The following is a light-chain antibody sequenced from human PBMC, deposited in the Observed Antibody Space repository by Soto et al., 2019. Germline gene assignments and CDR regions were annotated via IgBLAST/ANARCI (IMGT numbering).Light chain of an antibody. CDR1: QDISNY. V-gene: IGKV1-33*01. CDR3: QQYDNLWT. CDR2: DAS. Sequence: DIQMTQSPSSLSASVGDRVTITCQASQDISNYLNWYQQKPGKAPKLLIYDASNLETGVPSRFSGSGSGTDFTFTISSLQPEDIVTYYCQQYDNLWTFGQGTKLEIK. J-gene: IGKJ2*01.